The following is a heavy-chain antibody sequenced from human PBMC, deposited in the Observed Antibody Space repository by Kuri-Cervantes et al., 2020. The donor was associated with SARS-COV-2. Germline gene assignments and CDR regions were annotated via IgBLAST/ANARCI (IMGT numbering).Heavy chain of an antibody. V-gene: IGHV3-23*01. J-gene: IGHJ4*02. CDR3: AKPYGDYFGPNDY. D-gene: IGHD4-17*01. CDR2: ISGSGGST. Sequence: ETLSLTCAASGFTFSSYAMSWVRQAPGKGLEWVSAISGSGGSTYYADSVKGRFTISRDNSKNTLYLQMNSLRAEDTAVYYCAKPYGDYFGPNDYWGQGTLVTVSS. CDR1: GFTFSSYA.